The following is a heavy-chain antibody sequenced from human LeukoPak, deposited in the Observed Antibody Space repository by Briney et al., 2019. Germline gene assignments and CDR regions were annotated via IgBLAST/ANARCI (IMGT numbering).Heavy chain of an antibody. CDR2: IYPDNSDT. CDR3: ARRAYCGGDCYSDFDY. V-gene: IGHV5-51*01. CDR1: GFNFANYW. Sequence: GESLKISCKGSGFNFANYWIGWVRQMPGKGLEWMGVIYPDNSDTNYSPSFQGHVTISADKSISTAYLQWSSLKASDTAMYYCARRAYCGGDCYSDFDYWGQGTLVTISS. D-gene: IGHD2-21*02. J-gene: IGHJ4*02.